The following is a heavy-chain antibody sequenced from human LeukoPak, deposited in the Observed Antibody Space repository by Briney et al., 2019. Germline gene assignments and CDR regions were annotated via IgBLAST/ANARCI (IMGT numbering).Heavy chain of an antibody. V-gene: IGHV3-43D*03. CDR2: ISWHGETT. J-gene: IGHJ4*02. D-gene: IGHD1-26*01. Sequence: GGSLRLSCAASGFPFDDYGMLWVRQGPGKGLEWVSFISWHGETTYYSDSVKGRFTISRDSGSNSLYLQMNRLRTEDTGFYYCAKDFGPRGVGATPQYWGQGTVVIVSS. CDR3: AKDFGPRGVGATPQY. CDR1: GFPFDDYG.